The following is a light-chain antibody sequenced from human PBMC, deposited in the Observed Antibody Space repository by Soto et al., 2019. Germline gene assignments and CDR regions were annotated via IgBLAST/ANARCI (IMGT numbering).Light chain of an antibody. CDR1: QSVTRDY. J-gene: IGKJ5*01. CDR2: GAS. Sequence: EIVLTQSPDTLSLSPGGRATLSCRASQSVTRDYLGWYQQTPGQAPRLLIFGASSRATGIPDRFTGSGSGTDFTLTISRLEPEDFAVYYCQQYGSSPITFGQGTRLEMK. V-gene: IGKV3-20*01. CDR3: QQYGSSPIT.